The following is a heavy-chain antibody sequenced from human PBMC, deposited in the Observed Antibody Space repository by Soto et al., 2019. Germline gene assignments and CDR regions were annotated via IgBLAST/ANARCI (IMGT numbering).Heavy chain of an antibody. V-gene: IGHV4-31*03. CDR3: ARMGLFGVAS. D-gene: IGHD3-3*01. Sequence: QVQLQASGPGMVKPSQTLSLTCTVSGGSLIRGGYYWSWIREHPGKGLEWIGSIHYSGSTYYNPSLKSRVTISGDTAKNEYSLKLSSVTAADTAVYYCARMGLFGVASWGQGTLVTVSS. J-gene: IGHJ4*02. CDR2: IHYSGST. CDR1: GGSLIRGGYY.